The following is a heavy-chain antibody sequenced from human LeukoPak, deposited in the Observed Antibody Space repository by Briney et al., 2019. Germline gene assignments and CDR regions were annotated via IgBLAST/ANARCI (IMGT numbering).Heavy chain of an antibody. V-gene: IGHV3-23*01. D-gene: IGHD3-9*01. CDR2: ISGSGGST. CDR1: GFTFSSYA. CDR3: AKGHTTYDILTGYLADY. J-gene: IGHJ4*02. Sequence: PGGSLRLSCAASGFTFSSYAMSWVRQAPGKGLEWVSAISGSGGSTYYADSMKGRFTISRDNSKNTLYLQMNSLRAEDTAVYYCAKGHTTYDILTGYLADYWGQGTLVTVSS.